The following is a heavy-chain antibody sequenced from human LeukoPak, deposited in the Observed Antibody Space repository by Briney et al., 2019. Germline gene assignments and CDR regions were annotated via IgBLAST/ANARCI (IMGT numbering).Heavy chain of an antibody. Sequence: QSGGSLRLSCTASGFTFGDYAMSWVRQAPGKGLEWVGFIRSKAYGGTTEYAASVKGRFTISRDDSKSIAYLQVNSLKTEDTAVYYCTRAIPFDAFDIWGQGTMVTVSS. CDR2: IRSKAYGGTT. CDR1: GFTFGDYA. CDR3: TRAIPFDAFDI. V-gene: IGHV3-49*04. J-gene: IGHJ3*02.